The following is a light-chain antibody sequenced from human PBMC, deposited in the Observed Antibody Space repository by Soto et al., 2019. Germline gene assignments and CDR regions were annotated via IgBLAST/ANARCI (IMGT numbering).Light chain of an antibody. Sequence: DIQMTQSPSTLSGSLGDSVTITCRASQTISSWLAWYQQKPGKAPRLLIYDVSSLQSGVPSRFSGSGSGTEFTLTISSLQPDDFATYYCQHYKMYSPWTFGQGTKVDIK. J-gene: IGKJ1*01. CDR3: QHYKMYSPWT. CDR2: DVS. CDR1: QTISSW. V-gene: IGKV1-5*01.